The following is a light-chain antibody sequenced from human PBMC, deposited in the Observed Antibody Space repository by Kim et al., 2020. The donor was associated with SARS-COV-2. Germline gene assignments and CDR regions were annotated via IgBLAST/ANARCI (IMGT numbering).Light chain of an antibody. J-gene: IGLJ2*01. CDR2: GKN. V-gene: IGLV3-19*01. CDR3: NSRDSNDNVV. Sequence: VALGQTVRITCQGDSLRSYDATWYQQKPGQAPILVIYGKNNRPGGIPDRFSGSSSGNTASLTITGTQAGDEADYYCNSRDSNDNVVFGGGTKLTVL. CDR1: SLRSYD.